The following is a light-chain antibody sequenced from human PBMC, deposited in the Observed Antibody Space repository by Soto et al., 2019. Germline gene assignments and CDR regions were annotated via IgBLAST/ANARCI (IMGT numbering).Light chain of an antibody. CDR3: QQRSNWPPIT. CDR1: QSVSSSY. CDR2: DAS. Sequence: EIVLKKSVGTVSLSPGERATLSCRASQSVSSSYLAWYQQKPCQAPRLLIYDASNRATGIPARFSGSGSGTDFTLTISSLEPEDFAVYYCQQRSNWPPITFGQGTRLAIK. V-gene: IGKV3D-20*02. J-gene: IGKJ5*01.